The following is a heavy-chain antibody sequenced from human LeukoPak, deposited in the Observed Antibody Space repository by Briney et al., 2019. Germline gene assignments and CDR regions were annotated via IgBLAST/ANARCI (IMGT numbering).Heavy chain of an antibody. CDR3: ARDNWGSPSHWFDP. D-gene: IGHD7-27*01. CDR2: INQDGSGK. Sequence: GGSLRLSCAASGFTFSSFWMSWVRQAPGKGLEWVANINQDGSGKYYVDSVKGRFIISRDNAQNSLYLQMSTLRAEDTAVYYCARDNWGSPSHWFDPWGQGTLVTVSS. CDR1: GFTFSSFW. J-gene: IGHJ5*02. V-gene: IGHV3-7*01.